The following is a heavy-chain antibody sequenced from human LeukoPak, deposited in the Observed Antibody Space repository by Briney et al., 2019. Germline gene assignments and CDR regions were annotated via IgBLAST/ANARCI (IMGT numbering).Heavy chain of an antibody. CDR1: GFTFSSFG. J-gene: IGHJ4*02. V-gene: IGHV3-30*18. CDR3: AKDPSMTAVTTFLDH. D-gene: IGHD4-17*01. Sequence: TGGSLRLSCAASGFTFSSFGMHWVRQAPGKGLEWVAVISYDGINKYYADSVKGRFTISRDNSKNTVFLQMNSLRAEDTAVYYCAKDPSMTAVTTFLDHWGQGTLVTVSS. CDR2: ISYDGINK.